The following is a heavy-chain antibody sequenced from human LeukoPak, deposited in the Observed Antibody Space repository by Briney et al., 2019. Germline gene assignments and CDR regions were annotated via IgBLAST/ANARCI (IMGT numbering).Heavy chain of an antibody. Sequence: GESLRLSCAASGFTFSSYAMHWVRQAPGKGLEWVAVISYDGSNKYYADSVKGRFTISRDNSKNTLYLQMNSLRADDTAVYYCARDREQLVPFYYYYYYMDVWGKGTTVTVSS. V-gene: IGHV3-30-3*01. CDR2: ISYDGSNK. D-gene: IGHD6-13*01. CDR3: ARDREQLVPFYYYYYYMDV. CDR1: GFTFSSYA. J-gene: IGHJ6*03.